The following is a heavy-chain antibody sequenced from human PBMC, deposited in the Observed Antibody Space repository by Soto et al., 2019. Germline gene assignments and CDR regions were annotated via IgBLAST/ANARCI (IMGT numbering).Heavy chain of an antibody. D-gene: IGHD3-3*01. J-gene: IGHJ4*02. Sequence: SETLSLTCTVSGGSVSSGSYYWSWIRQPPGKGLEWIGYIYYSGSTNYNPTLKSRITISVDTSKNRFSLKLSSGTAADTAVYYCASVSYDFWSGYLGPYYFDCWGQGTLVTVSS. CDR1: GGSVSSGSYY. CDR3: ASVSYDFWSGYLGPYYFDC. V-gene: IGHV4-61*01. CDR2: IYYSGST.